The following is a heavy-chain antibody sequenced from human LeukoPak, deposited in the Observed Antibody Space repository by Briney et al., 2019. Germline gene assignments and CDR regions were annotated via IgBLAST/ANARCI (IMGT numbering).Heavy chain of an antibody. CDR1: GGTFSSYA. D-gene: IGHD6-6*01. Sequence: ASVKVSCKASGGTFSSYAISWVRQAPGQGLEWMGGIIPIFGTANYAQKFQGRVTITADESTSTAYMELGSLRSEDTAVYYCARHVGVAARPYYYYYMDVWGKGTTVTVSS. V-gene: IGHV1-69*01. J-gene: IGHJ6*03. CDR3: ARHVGVAARPYYYYYMDV. CDR2: IIPIFGTA.